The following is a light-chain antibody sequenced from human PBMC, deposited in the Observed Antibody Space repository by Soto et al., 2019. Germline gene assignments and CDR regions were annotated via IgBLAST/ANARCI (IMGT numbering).Light chain of an antibody. Sequence: EMVLTQSPGTLSLSPGERATLSCRASQSISSSSLAWYQQRPGQAPRLLIYVASSRATGIPDRFSGSGSGTDFTLTISRLEPEDFAVYYCQHYDSSLWTFGQGTKVDIK. CDR2: VAS. CDR1: QSISSSS. CDR3: QHYDSSLWT. J-gene: IGKJ1*01. V-gene: IGKV3-20*01.